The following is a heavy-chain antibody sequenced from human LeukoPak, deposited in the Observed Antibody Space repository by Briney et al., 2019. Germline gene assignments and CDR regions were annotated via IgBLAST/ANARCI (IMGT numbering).Heavy chain of an antibody. D-gene: IGHD6-19*01. CDR1: GGSFSSHY. J-gene: IGHJ6*04. CDR3: ARGLRQGSACSWGPKEKSYQYMDV. Sequence: SETLSLTCGVSGGSFSSHYWTWIRQPPGKGLDWIGEINPRGSTNYNPSLERRVTVSADTSRNQLSLSLTSVTAADSAVYFCARGLRQGSACSWGPKEKSYQYMDVWGTGTTVIVSS. CDR2: INPRGST. V-gene: IGHV4-34*01.